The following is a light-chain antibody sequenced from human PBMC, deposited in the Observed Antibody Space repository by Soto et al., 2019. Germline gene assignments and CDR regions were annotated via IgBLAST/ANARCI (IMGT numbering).Light chain of an antibody. CDR1: QSISSW. CDR3: QQYSTSPWT. J-gene: IGKJ1*01. V-gene: IGKV1-5*01. CDR2: DAS. Sequence: DIPMTQSPSTLSASVGDRVTITCRASQSISSWLAWYQQKPGKAPKVLIFDASSLESGVPSRFSGSGSATEFTLTISSLQPDDFASYYCQQYSTSPWTFGQGTKVEIK.